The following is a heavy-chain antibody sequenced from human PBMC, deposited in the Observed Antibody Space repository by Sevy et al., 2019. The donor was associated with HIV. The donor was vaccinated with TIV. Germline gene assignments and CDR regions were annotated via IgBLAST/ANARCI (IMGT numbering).Heavy chain of an antibody. CDR3: ARDKLPPVMMTMVRGALSYYFDY. D-gene: IGHD3-10*01. Sequence: GGSLRLSCTASGFIFSTYGIHWVRQAPGKGLEWVAVIWYDGSYKYYADSVKGRFTISRDNSKNTVYLQMNSLRAEDTAVYYCARDKLPPVMMTMVRGALSYYFDYWGQGTLVTVSS. CDR2: IWYDGSYK. J-gene: IGHJ4*02. CDR1: GFIFSTYG. V-gene: IGHV3-33*01.